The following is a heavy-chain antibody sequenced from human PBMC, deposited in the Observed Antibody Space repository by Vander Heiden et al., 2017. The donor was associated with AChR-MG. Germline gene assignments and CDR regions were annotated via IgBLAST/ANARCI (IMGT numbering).Heavy chain of an antibody. J-gene: IGHJ6*03. CDR2: IIPIFGTA. CDR1: GGTFSSYA. CDR3: ARGVEYYGSGSYRYYYYYMDV. Sequence: QVQLVQSGAEVKKPGSSVKVSCKASGGTFSSYAISWVRQAPGQGLEWMGGIIPIFGTANYAQKFQGRVTITADESTSTAYMELSSLRSEDTAVYYCARGVEYYGSGSYRYYYYYMDVWGKGTTVTVSS. V-gene: IGHV1-69*01. D-gene: IGHD3-10*01.